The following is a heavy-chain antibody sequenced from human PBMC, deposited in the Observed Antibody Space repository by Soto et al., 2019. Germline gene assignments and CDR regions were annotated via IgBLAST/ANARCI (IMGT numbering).Heavy chain of an antibody. CDR3: ARGPSYLGVVSPRGMDV. D-gene: IGHD3-3*01. J-gene: IGHJ6*02. Sequence: QLQLQESGSGLVKPSQTLSLTCAVSGGSISSGGYSWSWIRQPPEKGLEWIGYIYHSGSTYYNPSLKSRVTISVDRSKNQFSLKLSSVTAADTAVYYCARGPSYLGVVSPRGMDVWGQGTTVTVSS. CDR2: IYHSGST. CDR1: GGSISSGGYS. V-gene: IGHV4-30-2*01.